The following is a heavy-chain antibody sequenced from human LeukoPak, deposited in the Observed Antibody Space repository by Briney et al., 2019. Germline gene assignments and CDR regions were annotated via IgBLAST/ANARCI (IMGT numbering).Heavy chain of an antibody. Sequence: PSETLSLTCTVSGGSVGRTSYYWGWIRQPPGKGLEWIGNIYYSGTTYYNPSLKSRVTILVDTSKNQFSLKLTSVTAADTAVYYCARLGDSYNTAGGFDYWAQGTLVTVSS. J-gene: IGHJ4*02. V-gene: IGHV4-39*01. CDR3: ARLGDSYNTAGGFDY. CDR1: GGSVGRTSYY. D-gene: IGHD5-24*01. CDR2: IYYSGTT.